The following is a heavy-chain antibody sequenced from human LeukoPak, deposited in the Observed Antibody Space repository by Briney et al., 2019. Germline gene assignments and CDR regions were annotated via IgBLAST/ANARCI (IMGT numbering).Heavy chain of an antibody. V-gene: IGHV4-34*01. CDR1: GGSFSGYY. CDR3: ARHLLVATTNFDY. Sequence: SETLSLTCAVYGGSFSGYYWSWIRQPPGKGLEWIGEINHSGSTNYNPSLKSRVTISVDTSKNQFSLKLSSVTAADTAVYYCARHLLVATTNFDYWGQGTLVTVSS. CDR2: INHSGST. J-gene: IGHJ4*02. D-gene: IGHD5-12*01.